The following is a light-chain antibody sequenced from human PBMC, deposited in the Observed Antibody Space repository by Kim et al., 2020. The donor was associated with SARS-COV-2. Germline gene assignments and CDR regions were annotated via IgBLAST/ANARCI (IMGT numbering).Light chain of an antibody. J-gene: IGKJ4*01. CDR1: QSISSW. V-gene: IGKV1-5*03. Sequence: DIQMTQSPSTLSASVGDRVTITCRASQSISSWLAWYQQKPGKAPKLLIYKASSLESRVPSRFSGSGSGTEFTLTISSLQPDDFATYYCQQYNSYSRLTFGGGTKVDIK. CDR2: KAS. CDR3: QQYNSYSRLT.